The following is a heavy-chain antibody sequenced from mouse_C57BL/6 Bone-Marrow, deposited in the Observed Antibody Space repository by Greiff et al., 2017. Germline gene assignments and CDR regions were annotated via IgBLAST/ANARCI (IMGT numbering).Heavy chain of an antibody. V-gene: IGHV1-4*01. CDR1: GYTFTSYT. D-gene: IGHD4-1*01. CDR2: ITPSSGYT. Sequence: QVPLQQSGAELARPGASVKMSCKASGYTFTSYTMHWVKQRPGQGLEWIGYITPSSGYTKYNQKFKDKATLTADKSSSTAYMQLSSLTSEDSAVYYCATNWGFDYWGQGTTLTVSS. CDR3: ATNWGFDY. J-gene: IGHJ2*01.